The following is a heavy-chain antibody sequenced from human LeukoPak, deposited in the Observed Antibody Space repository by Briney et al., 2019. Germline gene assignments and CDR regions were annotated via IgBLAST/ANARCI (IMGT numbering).Heavy chain of an antibody. J-gene: IGHJ5*02. Sequence: SETLSLTCTVSGGSISSYYWSWIRQPPGKGLEWIGYIYYSGSTNYNPSLKSRVTISVDTSKNQFSLKLSSVTAADTAVYYCARRNYGDSRRWFDPWGQGTLVTVSS. CDR3: ARRNYGDSRRWFDP. CDR1: GGSISSYY. CDR2: IYYSGST. D-gene: IGHD4-17*01. V-gene: IGHV4-59*01.